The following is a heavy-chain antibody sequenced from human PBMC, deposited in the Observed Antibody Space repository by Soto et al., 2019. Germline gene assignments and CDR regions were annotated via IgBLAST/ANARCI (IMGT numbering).Heavy chain of an antibody. CDR3: ARLDGQWPPTGYYYYGMDV. CDR1: GGSISSSSYY. V-gene: IGHV4-39*01. Sequence: SETLSLTCTVSGGSISSSSYYWGWIRQPPGKGLEWIGSIYYSGSTYYNPSLKSRVTISVDTSKNQFSLKLSSVTAADTAVYYCARLDGQWPPTGYYYYGMDVWGQGTTVTVSS. J-gene: IGHJ6*02. D-gene: IGHD6-19*01. CDR2: IYYSGST.